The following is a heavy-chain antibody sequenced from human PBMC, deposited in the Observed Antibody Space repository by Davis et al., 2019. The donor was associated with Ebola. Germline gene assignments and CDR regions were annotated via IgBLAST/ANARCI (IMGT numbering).Heavy chain of an antibody. CDR3: ARVPRWYFDL. CDR1: GYTFIGHN. Sequence: ASVKVSCKASGYTFIGHNLHWVRQAPGQGLEWMGWINPNSGGTNYAQKFQGRVTMTRDTSISTAYMELSRLRSDDTAVYYCARVPRWYFDLWGRGTLVTVSS. J-gene: IGHJ2*01. CDR2: INPNSGGT. V-gene: IGHV1-2*02.